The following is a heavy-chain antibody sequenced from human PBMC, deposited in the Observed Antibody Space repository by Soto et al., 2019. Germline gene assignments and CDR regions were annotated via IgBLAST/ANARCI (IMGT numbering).Heavy chain of an antibody. J-gene: IGHJ6*02. CDR2: MNPNSGNT. Sequence: ASVKVSCKTSGYTFTYYYIHWVRQAPGQGLEWMGWMNPNSGNTGYAQKFQGRVTMTRNTSISTAYMELSSLRSEDTAVYYCARVPPYYDFWSGYYYYGMDVWGQGTTVTVSS. V-gene: IGHV1-8*02. D-gene: IGHD3-3*01. CDR3: ARVPPYYDFWSGYYYYGMDV. CDR1: GYTFTYYY.